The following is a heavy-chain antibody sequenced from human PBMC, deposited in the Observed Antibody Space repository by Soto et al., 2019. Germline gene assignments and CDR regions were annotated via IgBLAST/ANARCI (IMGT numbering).Heavy chain of an antibody. D-gene: IGHD3-9*01. V-gene: IGHV1-69*01. CDR1: GGTFSNSA. CDR3: AREPGDIWTTPSDVFDI. Sequence: QVQLVQSGAEVKKPGSSVKVSCKASGGTFSNSAISWVRQAPGQGLEWMGGIIPIVGTAHYAQKYQGRVTITADESTSTAYMELRSLRFEDTALYYCAREPGDIWTTPSDVFDIWGQGTLVTVSS. CDR2: IIPIVGTA. J-gene: IGHJ3*02.